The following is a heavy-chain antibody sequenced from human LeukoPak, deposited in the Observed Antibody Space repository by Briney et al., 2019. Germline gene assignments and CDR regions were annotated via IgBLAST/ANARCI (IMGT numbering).Heavy chain of an antibody. Sequence: SETLSLTCTVSGGSISSYYWSWIRQPPGKGLEWIGYIYYSGGTNYNPSLKSRVTISVDTSKNQFSLKLSSVTAADTAVYYCASLVGATTPSGAFDIWGQGTMVTVSS. V-gene: IGHV4-59*01. J-gene: IGHJ3*02. CDR2: IYYSGGT. D-gene: IGHD1-26*01. CDR1: GGSISSYY. CDR3: ASLVGATTPSGAFDI.